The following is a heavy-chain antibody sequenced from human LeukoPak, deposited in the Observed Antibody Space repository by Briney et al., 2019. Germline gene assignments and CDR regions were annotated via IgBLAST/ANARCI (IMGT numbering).Heavy chain of an antibody. V-gene: IGHV4-34*01. CDR1: GGPFSGYY. J-gene: IGHJ4*02. D-gene: IGHD4-11*01. CDR3: ARGGHSNHDPFDY. Sequence: PSETLSLTCDVLGGPFSGYYWSWIRQPPGRGLEWIGEISQFGSTDYIPSLKSRVTISVDTSGGRFSLKMTSVTAADSAVYYCARGGHSNHDPFDYWGQGTLVTVSS. CDR2: ISQFGST.